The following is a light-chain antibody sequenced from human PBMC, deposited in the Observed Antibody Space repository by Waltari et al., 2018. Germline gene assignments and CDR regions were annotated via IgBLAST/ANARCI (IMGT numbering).Light chain of an antibody. CDR2: GAS. V-gene: IGKV1-12*01. CDR1: QGISSW. CDR3: QQATRPLT. J-gene: IGKJ3*01. Sequence: DIQLTQSPSSVSASVGDRVTITCRASQGISSWLGCYQHKPGSAPKLLVYGASRLQSGVPSRFSGSGSGTDFTLTINNLQPEDFATYYCQQATRPLTFGPGTKVELK.